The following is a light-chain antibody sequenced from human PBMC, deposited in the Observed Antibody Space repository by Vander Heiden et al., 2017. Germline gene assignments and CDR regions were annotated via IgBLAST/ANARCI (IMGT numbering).Light chain of an antibody. CDR2: GAS. Sequence: AVQMTQSPSSLSASVGDRVTITCRASQGIRNDLGWYQQKPGQAPKVLIYGASTLHSGVPSRFSGSGSGTDFVLTISGLQPEDTATYCCRQYESSPRTFGQGTKVEIK. J-gene: IGKJ1*01. V-gene: IGKV1-6*01. CDR3: RQYESSPRT. CDR1: QGIRND.